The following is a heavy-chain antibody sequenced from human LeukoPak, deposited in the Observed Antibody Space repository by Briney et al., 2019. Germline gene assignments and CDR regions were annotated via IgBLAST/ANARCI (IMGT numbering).Heavy chain of an antibody. Sequence: GGSLRLSCAVSEFTLSTYWMSWVRQAPGKGLEWVSGISGSGGSTYYADSVKGRFTISRDNSKNTLYLQMNSLRGEDTAVYYCAKDPKRGETATPFGMDVWGQGTTVTVSS. J-gene: IGHJ6*02. CDR1: EFTLSTYW. CDR3: AKDPKRGETATPFGMDV. V-gene: IGHV3-23*01. CDR2: ISGSGGST. D-gene: IGHD5-24*01.